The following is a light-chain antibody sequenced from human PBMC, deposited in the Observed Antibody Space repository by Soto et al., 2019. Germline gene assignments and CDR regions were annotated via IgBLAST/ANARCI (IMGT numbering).Light chain of an antibody. CDR3: QQRSNWIT. V-gene: IGKV3-11*01. CDR1: QSFSSN. J-gene: IGKJ5*01. Sequence: IVLPESPATLSVAPGERATLSCRASQSFSSNLAWYQHKFGQAPRLLIYGSSTRATGVPARFSGSGSRTDFTLTISSLEPEDFALYYCQQRSNWITFGQGTRLEI. CDR2: GSS.